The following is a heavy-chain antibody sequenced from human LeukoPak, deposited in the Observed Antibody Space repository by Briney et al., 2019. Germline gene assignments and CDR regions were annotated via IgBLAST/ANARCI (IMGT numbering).Heavy chain of an antibody. CDR1: GFTFSSYG. J-gene: IGHJ6*03. V-gene: IGHV3-23*01. CDR3: AKGYYYGSGSYFFGYYYMDV. Sequence: GGSLRLSCAASGFTFSSYGMSLVRQAPGKELDWVSAISGRGGSTYYADSVKGRFTISRDNSKNTLYLQMNSLRAEDTAVYYCAKGYYYGSGSYFFGYYYMDVWGKGTTVTVSS. D-gene: IGHD3-10*01. CDR2: ISGRGGST.